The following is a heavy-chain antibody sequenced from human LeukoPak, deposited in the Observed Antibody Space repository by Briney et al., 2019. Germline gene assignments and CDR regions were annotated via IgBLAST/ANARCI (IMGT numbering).Heavy chain of an antibody. Sequence: GGSLRLSCAASGSTFSSYAMSWVRPAPGKGLEWVSAISGSGGSTYYADSVKGRFTISRDNSKKTLYLQMNSLRAEDTAVYYCAKVGSTRCMQVVAYDISFDYWGQGTLVTVSS. CDR2: ISGSGGST. J-gene: IGHJ4*02. CDR1: GSTFSSYA. D-gene: IGHD3-22*01. CDR3: AKVGSTRCMQVVAYDISFDY. V-gene: IGHV3-23*01.